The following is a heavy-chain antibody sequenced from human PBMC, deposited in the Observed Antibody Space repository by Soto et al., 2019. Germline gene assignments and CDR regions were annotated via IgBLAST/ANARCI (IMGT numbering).Heavy chain of an antibody. CDR2: ISSSSNTL. D-gene: IGHD2-2*01. CDR1: GFTISPYN. Sequence: GGSLRLSCAASGFTISPYNMIWVRQAPGKGLQWVSYISSSSNTLYYGDSVRGRFTISRDNAKNSLYLQMNSLRDEDTAVYYCARRPDATIKDISYYYALDVWGQGTTVTVSS. J-gene: IGHJ6*02. CDR3: ARRPDATIKDISYYYALDV. V-gene: IGHV3-48*02.